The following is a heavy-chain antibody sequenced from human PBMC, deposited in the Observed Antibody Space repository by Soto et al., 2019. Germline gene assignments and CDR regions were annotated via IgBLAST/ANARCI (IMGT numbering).Heavy chain of an antibody. V-gene: IGHV3-15*05. J-gene: IGHJ4*02. D-gene: IGHD2-21*01. CDR2: VKSKSEGGTT. CDR1: GFIFRDAW. CDR3: VAGSPFEY. Sequence: GGSLRLSCAASGFIFRDAWISWVRQAPGKGLEWIGRVKSKSEGGTTDYAALVKGRFTVSRDDSINTVSLQMDSLKMEDTAVYFCVAGSPFEYCGQGTLVTVS.